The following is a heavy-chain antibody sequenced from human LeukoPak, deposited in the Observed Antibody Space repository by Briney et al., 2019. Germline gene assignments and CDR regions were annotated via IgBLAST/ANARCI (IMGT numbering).Heavy chain of an antibody. CDR2: IRLDGSNK. CDR1: VFTFSSYG. J-gene: IGHJ4*02. V-gene: IGHV3-30*02. Sequence: PGRTLRLSCAASVFTFSSYGMHGVRQAPRKGLEWVAFIRLDGSNKYYTDSAKGRFTIYRDNSKNTLHLQMNSLRPEDTPAYYFSKVIRAYTFGGPSQSVCWGQGALVTVSS. CDR3: SKVIRAYTFGGPSQSVC. D-gene: IGHD3-16*01.